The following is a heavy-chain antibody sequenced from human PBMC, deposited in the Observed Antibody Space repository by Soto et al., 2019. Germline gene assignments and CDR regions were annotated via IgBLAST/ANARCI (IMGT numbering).Heavy chain of an antibody. CDR3: ARGYDFWSGYPFDY. Sequence: QVQLQESGPGLVKPSETLSLTCTVSGGSISSYYWSWIRQPPGKGLEWIGYIYYSGSTNYNPSLKSRVTISVDTSKNQFSLKLSSVTAADTAVYYCARGYDFWSGYPFDYWGQGTLVTVSS. D-gene: IGHD3-3*01. J-gene: IGHJ4*02. CDR1: GGSISSYY. CDR2: IYYSGST. V-gene: IGHV4-59*01.